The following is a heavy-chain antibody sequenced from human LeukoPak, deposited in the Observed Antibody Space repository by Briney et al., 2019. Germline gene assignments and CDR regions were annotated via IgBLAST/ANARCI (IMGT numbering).Heavy chain of an antibody. J-gene: IGHJ5*02. CDR1: GGTFSSYA. D-gene: IGHD3-3*01. Sequence: GASVKVSCKASGGTFSSYAISWVRQAPGQGLEWMGRIIPILGIANYAQKFQDRVTITADKSTSTAYMELSSLRSEDTAVYYCAREEGWSGYHNWFDPWGQGTLVTVSS. CDR3: AREEGWSGYHNWFDP. V-gene: IGHV1-69*04. CDR2: IIPILGIA.